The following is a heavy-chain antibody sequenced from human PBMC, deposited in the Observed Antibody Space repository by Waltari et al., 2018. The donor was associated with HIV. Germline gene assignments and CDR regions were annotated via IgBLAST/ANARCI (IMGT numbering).Heavy chain of an antibody. CDR3: ARALTNFGGF. J-gene: IGHJ4*02. D-gene: IGHD4-17*01. CDR1: GFTFSSFS. CDR2: ISSGSSFM. V-gene: IGHV3-21*01. Sequence: EVQLVESGGGLVKPGGSLRLSCAGSGFTFSSFSMNWVRQAPGKVLQWVASISSGSSFMDYADSVKGRFTISRDNAKNSLYLQMTSLRVEDTALYYCARALTNFGGFWGQGTLVTVSS.